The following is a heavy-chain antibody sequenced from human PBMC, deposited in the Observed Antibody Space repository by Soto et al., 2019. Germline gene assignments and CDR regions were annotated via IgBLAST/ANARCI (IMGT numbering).Heavy chain of an antibody. J-gene: IGHJ4*02. CDR1: GYTFTSYA. CDR3: ARQCSSTSCYGGNFDY. Sequence: ASVKVSCKASGYTFTSYAMRSVRQAPGQRLEWMGWINAGNGNTKYSQKFQGRVTITRDTSASTAYMELSSLRSEDTAVYYCARQCSSTSCYGGNFDYWGQGTLVTVSS. V-gene: IGHV1-3*01. CDR2: INAGNGNT. D-gene: IGHD2-2*01.